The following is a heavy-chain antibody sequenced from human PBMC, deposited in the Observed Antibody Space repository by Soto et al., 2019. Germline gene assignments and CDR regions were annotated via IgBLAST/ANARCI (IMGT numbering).Heavy chain of an antibody. J-gene: IGHJ6*02. CDR3: ARGGLALLDV. CDR2: INAGNGNT. V-gene: IGHV1-3*01. D-gene: IGHD3-16*01. Sequence: QVQLVQSGAEVKKPGASVKVSCKASGYSFTSYAMHWVHQAPGQRLEWMGWINAGNGNTKYSQKFQGRVTITRDTSASTAYMELCSLRSEDTVVYYCARGGLALLDVWGQGTTVTVSS. CDR1: GYSFTSYA.